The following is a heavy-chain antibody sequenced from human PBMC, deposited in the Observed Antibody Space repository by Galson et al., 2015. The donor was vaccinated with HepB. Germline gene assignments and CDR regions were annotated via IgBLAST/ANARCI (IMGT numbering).Heavy chain of an antibody. V-gene: IGHV3-30*18. CDR1: GFTFSSYG. CDR3: AKGTVDGDLLIDY. CDR2: ISYDGSNK. J-gene: IGHJ4*02. Sequence: SLRLSCAASGFTFSSYGMHWVRQAPGKGLEWVAVISYDGSNKYYADSVKGRFTISRDNSKNTLYLQMNSLRAEDTAVYYCAKGTVDGDLLIDYWGQGTLVTVSS. D-gene: IGHD4-17*01.